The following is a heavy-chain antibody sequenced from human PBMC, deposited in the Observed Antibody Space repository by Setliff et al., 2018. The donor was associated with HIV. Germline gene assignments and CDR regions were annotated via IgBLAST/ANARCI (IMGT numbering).Heavy chain of an antibody. CDR1: GGTFSSYA. Sequence: ASVKVSCKASGGTFSSYAIGWVRQAPGQGLEWMGWISAYNGNTNYAQKLQGRVTMTTDTSTSTAYMELSSLRSEDTAVYYCARGIKLVGGVIVGSMDVWGKGTTVTVSS. D-gene: IGHD3-16*02. V-gene: IGHV1-18*01. CDR2: ISAYNGNT. J-gene: IGHJ6*03. CDR3: ARGIKLVGGVIVGSMDV.